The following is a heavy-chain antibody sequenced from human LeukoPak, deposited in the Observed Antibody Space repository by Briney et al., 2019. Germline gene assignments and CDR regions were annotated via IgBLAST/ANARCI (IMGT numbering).Heavy chain of an antibody. CDR2: ISSRSSTI. CDR1: GFTFSTHD. Sequence: GGSLRLSCAASGFTFSTHDLNWVRQAPGKGLEWVSFISSRSSTIYYADSVKGRFTISRDNSKNTLYLQMNSLRAEDTAVCYCAKDRIFGAGPPDYWGQGTLVTVSS. V-gene: IGHV3-48*01. D-gene: IGHD3-3*02. CDR3: AKDRIFGAGPPDY. J-gene: IGHJ4*02.